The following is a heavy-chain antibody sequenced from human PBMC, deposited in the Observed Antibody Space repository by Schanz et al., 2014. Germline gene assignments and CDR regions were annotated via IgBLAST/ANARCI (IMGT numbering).Heavy chain of an antibody. CDR3: ARRGIRGVFSSFDY. J-gene: IGHJ4*02. V-gene: IGHV7-4-1*02. D-gene: IGHD3-10*01. CDR1: GYTFTSNA. Sequence: QVHLVQSGSELKKPGASVKVSCKASGYTFTSNALNWVRQAPGQGLEWMGWINTNTGNPTYARGFTGRFVFSLDTSVSTAYLQISSLKAEDTAVYYCARRGIRGVFSSFDYWGLGTLVTVSS. CDR2: INTNTGNP.